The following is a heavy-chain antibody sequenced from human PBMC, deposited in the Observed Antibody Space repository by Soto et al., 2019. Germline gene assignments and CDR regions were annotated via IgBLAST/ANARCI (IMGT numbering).Heavy chain of an antibody. V-gene: IGHV3-23*01. Sequence: EVQLLESGGGLVQPGGSLRLSCAASGFTFSSYAMSWVRQAPGKGLEWVSAISGSGGSTYYADSVKGRFTISRDNSKNPLYLQINSRGAGTTALYYWAKAGGLINGTYPRNYFAYGGQGTLVTVSS. J-gene: IGHJ4*02. CDR3: AKAGGLINGTYPRNYFAY. D-gene: IGHD2-8*01. CDR1: GFTFSSYA. CDR2: ISGSGGST.